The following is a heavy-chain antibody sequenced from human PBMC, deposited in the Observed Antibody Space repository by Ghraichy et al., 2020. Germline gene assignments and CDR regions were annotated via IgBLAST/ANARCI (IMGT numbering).Heavy chain of an antibody. CDR2: TYYRSKWYN. Sequence: SETLSLTCAISGDSVSSNSAAWNWIRQSPSRGLEWLGRTYYRSKWYNDYAVSVKSRITINPDTSKNQFSLQLNSVTPEDTAVYYCARRSYSSGWYGIDYWGQGTLVTVSS. V-gene: IGHV6-1*01. D-gene: IGHD6-19*01. CDR1: GDSVSSNSAA. CDR3: ARRSYSSGWYGIDY. J-gene: IGHJ4*02.